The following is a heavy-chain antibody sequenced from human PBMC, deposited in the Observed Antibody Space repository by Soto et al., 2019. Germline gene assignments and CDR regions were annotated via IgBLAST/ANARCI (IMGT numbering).Heavy chain of an antibody. V-gene: IGHV4-59*01. CDR1: GGSISSYY. CDR2: IYYSGST. CDR3: ARSEETYYYYYGMDV. Sequence: SETLSLTCTVSGGSISSYYWSWTRQPPGKGLEWIGYIYYSGSTNYNPSLKSRVTISVDTSKNQFSLKLSSVTAADTAVYYCARSEETYYYYYGMDVWGQGTTVTVSS. J-gene: IGHJ6*02.